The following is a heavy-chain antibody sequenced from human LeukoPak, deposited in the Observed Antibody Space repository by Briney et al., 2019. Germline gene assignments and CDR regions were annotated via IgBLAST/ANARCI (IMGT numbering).Heavy chain of an antibody. J-gene: IGHJ4*02. V-gene: IGHV1-2*02. D-gene: IGHD3-16*01. Sequence: ASVKVSCKASGYTFTGYYMHWVRQAPGQGLEWMGWINPNSGVTNYAQKFQGRVTMTRDTSISTAYMELSRLRSDDTAVYYCARVESIQGGYYFDYWGQGTLVTVSS. CDR1: GYTFTGYY. CDR2: INPNSGVT. CDR3: ARVESIQGGYYFDY.